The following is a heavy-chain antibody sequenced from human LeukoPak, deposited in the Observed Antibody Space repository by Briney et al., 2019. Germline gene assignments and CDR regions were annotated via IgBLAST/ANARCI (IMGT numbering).Heavy chain of an antibody. D-gene: IGHD4-17*01. J-gene: IGHJ4*02. CDR1: GFIFTDYY. V-gene: IGHV3-11*06. Sequence: GGSLRLFCAASGFIFTDYYMNWIRQAPGKGLEGSSYISSGSTYADYADSVKGRFTVSRDNAKKSLYLLMNSLRAEDTAVYYCARGHYGDYNYWGQGTLVTVSS. CDR3: ARGHYGDYNY. CDR2: ISSGSTYA.